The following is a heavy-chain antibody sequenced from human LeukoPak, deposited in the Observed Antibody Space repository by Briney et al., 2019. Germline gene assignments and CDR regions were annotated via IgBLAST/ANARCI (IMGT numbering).Heavy chain of an antibody. Sequence: GGSLRLSCAASGFTFSSYWMTWVRQGPGKGLEWVASIKPDGSLIYYVDSVKGRFTISRDNAKNSLYLQMNSLRAEDTAVYYCAKWELYSGFYYIDYWGQGTLATVSS. CDR3: AKWELYSGFYYIDY. CDR2: IKPDGSLI. CDR1: GFTFSSYW. J-gene: IGHJ4*02. V-gene: IGHV3-7*01. D-gene: IGHD1-26*01.